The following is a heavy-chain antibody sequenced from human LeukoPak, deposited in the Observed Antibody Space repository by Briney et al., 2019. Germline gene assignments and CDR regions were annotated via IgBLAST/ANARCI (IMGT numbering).Heavy chain of an antibody. CDR2: ISSSSSYI. V-gene: IGHV3-21*01. D-gene: IGHD1-26*01. J-gene: IGHJ6*03. CDR3: ARESLVDYNFYYMDV. Sequence: GGSLRLSRAASGFTFSDHYIDWVRQAPGKGLEWVSSISSSSSYIYYADSVKGRFTISRDNAKNSLYLQMNSLRAEDTAVYYCARESLVDYNFYYMDVWGKGTTVTVSS. CDR1: GFTFSDHY.